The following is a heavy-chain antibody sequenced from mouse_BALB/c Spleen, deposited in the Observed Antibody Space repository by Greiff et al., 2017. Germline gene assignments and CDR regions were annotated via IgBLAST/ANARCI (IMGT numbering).Heavy chain of an antibody. V-gene: IGHV3-2*02. CDR2: ISYSGST. D-gene: IGHD2-3*01. CDR1: GYSITSDYA. J-gene: IGHJ4*01. CDR3: ARFDGYYDYYAMDY. Sequence: VQLQQSGPGLVKPSQSLSLTCTVTGYSITSDYAWNWIRQFAGNKLEWMGYISYSGSTNDNPSLKSRISVTRDKSKNQFSMQLNTVTTEDTATYSGARFDGYYDYYAMDYWGQGTSVTVSS.